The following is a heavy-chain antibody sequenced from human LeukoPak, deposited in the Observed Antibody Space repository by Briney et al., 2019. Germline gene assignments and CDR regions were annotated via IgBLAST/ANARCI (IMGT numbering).Heavy chain of an antibody. Sequence: GGSLRLSCTTPKFNFHNYGLTWVRQAPGKELEWVSSISGSGGSTQYAASVQGRFTISRDNSKNTLYLQMNSLRAEDTAVYYCAKVTREAHYFDYWGQGTLVTVSS. CDR3: AKVTREAHYFDY. CDR1: KFNFHNYG. J-gene: IGHJ4*02. CDR2: ISGSGGST. V-gene: IGHV3-23*01.